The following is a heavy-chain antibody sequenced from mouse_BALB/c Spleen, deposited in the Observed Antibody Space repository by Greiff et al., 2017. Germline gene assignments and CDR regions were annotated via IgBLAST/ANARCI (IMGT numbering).Heavy chain of an antibody. D-gene: IGHD1-2*01. J-gene: IGHJ4*01. Sequence: QVQLKESGPGLVAPSQSLSITCTVSGFSLTGYGVNWVRQPPGKGLEWLGMIWGDGSTDYNSALKSRLSISKDNSKSQVFLKLNSLQTDDTATYYCAKNLRLDAMDYWGQGTSVTVSS. V-gene: IGHV2-6-7*01. CDR3: AKNLRLDAMDY. CDR1: GFSLTGYG. CDR2: IWGDGST.